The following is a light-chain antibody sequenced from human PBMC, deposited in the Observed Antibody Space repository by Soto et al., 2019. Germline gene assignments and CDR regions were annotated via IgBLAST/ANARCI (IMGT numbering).Light chain of an antibody. CDR2: DAS. J-gene: IGKJ2*01. CDR3: QQYNSYSYT. Sequence: DIQMTQSPSTLSASVGDRVTITCRASQSISSWLAWYQQKPGKAPKLLIYDASSLESVVPSRFSGSGSGTEFTLTISSLQPDDFATYYCQQYNSYSYTFGQGIKLEIK. V-gene: IGKV1-5*01. CDR1: QSISSW.